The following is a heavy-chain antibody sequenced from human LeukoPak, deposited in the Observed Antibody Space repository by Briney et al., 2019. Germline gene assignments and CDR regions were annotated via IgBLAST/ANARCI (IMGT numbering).Heavy chain of an antibody. Sequence: GGSLRLSCAASGFTISDYYMSWIRQAPGKGLQWLAYSSTSGSITYYADSVKGRFTISRDNSKNTLYLQMNSLRAEDTAVYYCARQVATTPDYYYYYYMDVWGKGTTVTVSS. J-gene: IGHJ6*03. V-gene: IGHV3-11*04. CDR3: ARQVATTPDYYYYYYMDV. CDR1: GFTISDYY. CDR2: SSTSGSIT. D-gene: IGHD5-12*01.